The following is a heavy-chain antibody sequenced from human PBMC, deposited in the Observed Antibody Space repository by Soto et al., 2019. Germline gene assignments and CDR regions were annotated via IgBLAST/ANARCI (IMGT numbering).Heavy chain of an antibody. V-gene: IGHV3-23*01. CDR1: GFTFNSYA. J-gene: IGHJ4*02. Sequence: GGSLRLSCAASGFTFNSYAMTWVRQAPGKGLEWVSSVSGGGGATYYADSVKGRLTISRDNSKNTLYLQMNSLRAEDAAVYYCAKGDFGGGSGYYFDCWGQGTLVTVSS. CDR2: VSGGGGAT. D-gene: IGHD2-21*01. CDR3: AKGDFGGGSGYYFDC.